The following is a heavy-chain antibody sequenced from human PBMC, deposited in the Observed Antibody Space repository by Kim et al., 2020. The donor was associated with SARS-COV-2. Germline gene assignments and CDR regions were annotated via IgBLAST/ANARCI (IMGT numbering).Heavy chain of an antibody. CDR1: GGSISSSSYY. CDR3: ARAVRTAAGPRPFDY. CDR2: IYYSGST. J-gene: IGHJ4*02. Sequence: SETLSLTCTVSGGSISSSSYYWGWIRQPPGKGLEWIGSIYYSGSTYYNPSLKSRVTISVDTSKNQFSLKLSSVTAADTAVYYCARAVRTAAGPRPFDYWGQGTLVTVSS. V-gene: IGHV4-39*01. D-gene: IGHD6-13*01.